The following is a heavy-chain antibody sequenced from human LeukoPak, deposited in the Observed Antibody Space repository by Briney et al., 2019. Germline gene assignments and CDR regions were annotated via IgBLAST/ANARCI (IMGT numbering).Heavy chain of an antibody. CDR1: GFTFSSHA. CDR3: AKGYYYGSGSYSTFDY. V-gene: IGHV3-23*01. J-gene: IGHJ4*02. Sequence: GGSLRLSCAASGFTFSSHALSWLRQAPGKGLEWVSTISGSGGSTYYADSVKGRFTISRDNSKNTLYVQMSSLRADDTAVYYCAKGYYYGSGSYSTFDYWGQGTLVTVSS. D-gene: IGHD3-10*01. CDR2: ISGSGGST.